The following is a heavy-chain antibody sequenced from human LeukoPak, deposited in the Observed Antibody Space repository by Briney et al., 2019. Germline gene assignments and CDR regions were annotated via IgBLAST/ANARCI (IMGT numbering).Heavy chain of an antibody. D-gene: IGHD3-9*01. CDR3: AREVWYDILTGYYFDY. V-gene: IGHV4-59*12. J-gene: IGHJ4*02. CDR1: GGSISSYY. Sequence: KPSETLSLTCTVSGGSISSYYWSWIRQPPGKGLQWIGNIYYGGSSYYNPSLQSRVTISLDTSKNQFSLKLRSVTAADTAVYYCAREVWYDILTGYYFDYWGQGTLVTVSS. CDR2: IYYGGSS.